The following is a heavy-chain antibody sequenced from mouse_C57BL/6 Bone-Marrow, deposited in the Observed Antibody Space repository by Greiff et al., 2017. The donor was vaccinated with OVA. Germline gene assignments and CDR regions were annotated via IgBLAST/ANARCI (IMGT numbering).Heavy chain of an antibody. CDR2: IHPNSGST. V-gene: IGHV1-64*01. J-gene: IGHJ2*01. CDR1: GYTFTSYW. Sequence: QVQLQQSGAELVKPGASVKLSCKASGYTFTSYWMHWVKQRPGQGLEWIGMIHPNSGSTNYNEKFKSKATLTVDKSSSTAYMQLSSLTSEDSAVYYGARGLGSSLCYLDYWGQGTTLTVSS. D-gene: IGHD1-1*01. CDR3: ARGLGSSLCYLDY.